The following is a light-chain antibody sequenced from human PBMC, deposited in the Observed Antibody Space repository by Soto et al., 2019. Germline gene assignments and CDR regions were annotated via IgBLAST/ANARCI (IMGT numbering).Light chain of an antibody. J-gene: IGKJ5*01. V-gene: IGKV3-11*01. CDR1: QSVSSY. CDR2: DAS. Sequence: EIVLTQSPATLSLSPGERAILSCRASQSVSSYLAWYQQKPGQAPRLLIYDASNRATGIPARFSGSGSGTDFTLTISSLEPEDFAVYYCQQRSNWPPEITFGQGTRLEIK. CDR3: QQRSNWPPEIT.